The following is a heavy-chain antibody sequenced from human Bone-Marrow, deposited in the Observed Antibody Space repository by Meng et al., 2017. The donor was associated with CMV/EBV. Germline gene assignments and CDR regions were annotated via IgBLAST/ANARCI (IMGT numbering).Heavy chain of an antibody. Sequence: LSLSCAASGCTFSSYWMPWLRRAPERGLVWVSRISSDGSSTNYADSVKGRFTISRDNAKNTLYLQMNSLRAEDTAVYYCARDGPWFDPWGQGTLVTVSS. CDR1: GCTFSSYW. J-gene: IGHJ5*02. V-gene: IGHV3-74*01. CDR2: ISSDGSST. CDR3: ARDGPWFDP.